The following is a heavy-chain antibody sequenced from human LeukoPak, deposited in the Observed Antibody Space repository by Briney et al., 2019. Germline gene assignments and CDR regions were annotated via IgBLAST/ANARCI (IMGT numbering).Heavy chain of an antibody. J-gene: IGHJ3*02. CDR2: IYHSGST. Sequence: PSETLSLACAVSGYSISSGNYWGWIRQPPGKGLEWIGSIYHSGSTYYNPSLTSRVTISVDTSKNQFSLKLSSVTAADPAVYYCARDVKVKAFDIWGQGTMVTVSS. CDR1: GYSISSGNY. D-gene: IGHD3-16*02. CDR3: ARDVKVKAFDI. V-gene: IGHV4-38-2*02.